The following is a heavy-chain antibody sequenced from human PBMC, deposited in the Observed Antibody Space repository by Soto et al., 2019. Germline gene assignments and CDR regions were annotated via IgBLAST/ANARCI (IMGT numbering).Heavy chain of an antibody. CDR2: INPSVGST. CDR1: GYSFTTYN. D-gene: IGHD1-26*01. J-gene: IGHJ6*02. V-gene: IGHV1-46*01. Sequence: ASLKVTYAASGYSFTTYNLHWVRQAPGQGLEWMGIINPSVGSTTYAQNFQDRVTMTRDTSTATVYMELSSLRYEDTAVYYCARAWDMDVWG. CDR3: ARAWDMDV.